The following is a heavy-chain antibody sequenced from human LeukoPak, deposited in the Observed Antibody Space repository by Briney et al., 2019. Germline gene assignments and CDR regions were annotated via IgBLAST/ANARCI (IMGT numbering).Heavy chain of an antibody. CDR2: IYSGGST. J-gene: IGHJ6*02. V-gene: IGHV3-53*01. CDR3: ARGLGCWNGYYYHYYGLDV. CDR1: GFTVSGNY. Sequence: GGSLRLSCAASGFTVSGNYMNWVRQAPGKGLEWVSIIYSGGSTYYADSVKGRFTISRDNSKNTLYLQMNSLRAEDTAVYYCARGLGCWNGYYYHYYGLDVWGQGTTVTVSS. D-gene: IGHD3-3*01.